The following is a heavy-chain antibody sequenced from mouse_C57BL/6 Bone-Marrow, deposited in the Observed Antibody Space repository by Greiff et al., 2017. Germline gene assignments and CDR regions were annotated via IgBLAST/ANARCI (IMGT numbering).Heavy chain of an antibody. CDR2: IDPENGDT. CDR3: TERYFDV. V-gene: IGHV14-4*01. Sequence: EVQLVESGAELVRPGASVKLSCTASGFNIKDDCMHWVKQRPEQGLEWIGWIDPENGDTEYASKFQGKATITADTYANTAYLQLSSLTSEDTAVDYCTERYFDVWGTGTTVTVSS. CDR1: GFNIKDDC. J-gene: IGHJ1*03.